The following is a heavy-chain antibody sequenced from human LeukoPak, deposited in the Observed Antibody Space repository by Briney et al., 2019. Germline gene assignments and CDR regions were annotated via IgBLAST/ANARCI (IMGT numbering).Heavy chain of an antibody. D-gene: IGHD3-10*01. CDR3: ARDGRGYYGSGSYRDY. V-gene: IGHV3-11*04. J-gene: IGHJ4*02. CDR2: ISSSGRTT. Sequence: GGSLRLSCAASGFTFSDYYMSWIRQAPGKGLEWVSYISSSGRTTDYVDSVKGRFTISRDNAKNSLYLQMNSLRAEDTAAYYCARDGRGYYGSGSYRDYWGQGTLVTVSS. CDR1: GFTFSDYY.